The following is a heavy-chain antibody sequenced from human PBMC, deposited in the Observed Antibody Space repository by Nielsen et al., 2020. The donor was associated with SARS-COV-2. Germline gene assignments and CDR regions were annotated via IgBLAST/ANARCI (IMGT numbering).Heavy chain of an antibody. J-gene: IGHJ6*02. V-gene: IGHV4-30-4*07. CDR2: IYNSGST. CDR3: ARAADPDYYYYGMDV. CDR1: GGSISSGGYS. Sequence: SETLSLTCAVSGGSISSGGYSWSWIRQPPGKGLEWIGYIYNSGSTYYNPSLKSRVTISVDTSKNQFSLKLSSVTAADTAVYYCARAADPDYYYYGMDVWGQGTTVIVSS.